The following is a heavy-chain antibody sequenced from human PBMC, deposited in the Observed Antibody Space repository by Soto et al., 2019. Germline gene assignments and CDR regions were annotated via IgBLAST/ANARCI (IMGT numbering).Heavy chain of an antibody. V-gene: IGHV3-74*01. CDR2: INTDGSVT. D-gene: IGHD1-26*01. CDR1: GFTFSNFW. Sequence: GGSLRLSCAGSGFTFSNFWMHWVRQAPGKGLVWVARINTDGSVTSHADSVKGRFTISRDNAKSTLYLQMNSLREEDSAMYYCARQTGLGATNYWGRGTLVTVSS. CDR3: ARQTGLGATNY. J-gene: IGHJ4*02.